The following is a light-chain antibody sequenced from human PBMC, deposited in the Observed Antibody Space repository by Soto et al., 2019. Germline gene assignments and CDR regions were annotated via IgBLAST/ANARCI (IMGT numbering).Light chain of an antibody. CDR2: DVS. V-gene: IGLV2-14*01. J-gene: IGLJ2*01. CDR3: SSDRSSNTVT. CDR1: TRDVGGYNY. Sequence: QSALTQPASVSGSPGQSITISCTGTTRDVGGYNYVCWYQQQPGKAPKLIIYDVSNRPSGVSNRFSGSRSGNTASLTISVLQTEEEAYYFGSSDRSSNTVTFGGGTKLTVL.